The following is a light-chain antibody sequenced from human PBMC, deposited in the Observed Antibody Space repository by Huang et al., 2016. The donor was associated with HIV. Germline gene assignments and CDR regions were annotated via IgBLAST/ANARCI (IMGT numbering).Light chain of an antibody. CDR2: TAS. CDR3: QQIHATPWT. V-gene: IGKV1-39*01. J-gene: IGKJ1*01. Sequence: DIQMTQSPSSLSAFVGDRVTITCRASQSIRADLNWYQEKPGKAPQLLIFTASSLQRGVSSRFSGNGSGTDFTLTISSLQPEDFATYYCQQIHATPWTFGQGTKVEIK. CDR1: QSIRAD.